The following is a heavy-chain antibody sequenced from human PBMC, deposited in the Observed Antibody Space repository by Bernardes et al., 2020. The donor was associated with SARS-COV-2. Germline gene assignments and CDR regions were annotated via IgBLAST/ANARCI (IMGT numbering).Heavy chain of an antibody. J-gene: IGHJ6*02. CDR3: VRGPTVTTRAGYAMDV. D-gene: IGHD1-7*01. CDR2: TRDKANSYIT. CDR1: GFIFSDHN. V-gene: IGHV3-72*01. Sequence: GGSLRLSCAASGFIFSDHNMDWVRQAPGKGLEWVGRTRDKANSYITHYAASVKGRFTISRDESENSLYLQINSLKTDDTAVYYCVRGPTVTTRAGYAMDVWGQGTTVTVSS.